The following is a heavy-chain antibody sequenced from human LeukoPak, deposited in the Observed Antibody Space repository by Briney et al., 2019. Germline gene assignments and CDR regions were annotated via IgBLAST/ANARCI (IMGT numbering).Heavy chain of an antibody. CDR2: ISAYNGNT. J-gene: IGHJ6*03. Sequence: GASVKVSCKASGYTFTSYGISWVRQAPGQGLEWMGWISAYNGNTNYAQKLQGRVTMTTDTSTSTAYMELRSLRSEDTAVYYCARGSVAAAGSAYYYMAVWGKGTTVTVSS. CDR3: ARGSVAAAGSAYYYMAV. V-gene: IGHV1-18*01. CDR1: GYTFTSYG. D-gene: IGHD6-13*01.